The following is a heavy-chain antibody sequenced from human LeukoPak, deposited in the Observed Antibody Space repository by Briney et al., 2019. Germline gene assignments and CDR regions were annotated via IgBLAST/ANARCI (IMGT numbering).Heavy chain of an antibody. Sequence: SETLSLTCTASGGSISSSSYYWGWLRQPPGKGLEWIGSIYYSGSTYYNPSLKSRVTISVDTSKNQFSLKLSSVTAADTAVYYCARTTRFEDIAWFDPWGQGTLVTVSS. V-gene: IGHV4-39*01. J-gene: IGHJ5*02. CDR1: GGSISSSSYY. CDR3: ARTTRFEDIAWFDP. D-gene: IGHD3-16*01. CDR2: IYYSGST.